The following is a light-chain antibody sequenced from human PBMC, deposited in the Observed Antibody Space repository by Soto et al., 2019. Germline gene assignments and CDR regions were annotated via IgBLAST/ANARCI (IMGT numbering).Light chain of an antibody. V-gene: IGKV3-11*01. CDR2: DAS. CDR3: QQRSYLFT. Sequence: EIVVTQSPATLPLSPGERATLSFRTSQSVSSFLAWYQHTPGQAPRLRIYDASNRATGIPARFSGSGSGTDFTLTISSLQPEDCAVYYCQQRSYLFTFGGGTKVDTK. J-gene: IGKJ4*01. CDR1: QSVSSF.